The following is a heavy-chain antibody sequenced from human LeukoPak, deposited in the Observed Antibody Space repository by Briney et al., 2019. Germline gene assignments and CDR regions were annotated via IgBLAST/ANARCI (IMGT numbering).Heavy chain of an antibody. D-gene: IGHD3-3*01. Sequence: GGSLRLSCAASGFTFSIYAINWVRQAPGKGLEWVSYISSSSSTIYYADSVKGRFTISRDNAKNSLYLQMNSLRAEDTAVYYCARDYDFWSGYPTYDYWGQGTLVTVSS. CDR1: GFTFSIYA. J-gene: IGHJ4*02. V-gene: IGHV3-48*01. CDR2: ISSSSSTI. CDR3: ARDYDFWSGYPTYDY.